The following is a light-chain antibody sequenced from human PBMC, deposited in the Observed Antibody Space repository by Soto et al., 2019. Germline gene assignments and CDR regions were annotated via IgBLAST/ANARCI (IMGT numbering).Light chain of an antibody. CDR3: QQRSDWPLT. Sequence: EIVLTQSPATLSLSPGERATLSCRASQSVSSYLAWYQQKPGQAPRLLIYDASNRATGIPARFSGSGSGTDFTLTISSLEPEDFEVYYCQQRSDWPLTFGAGTQVDI. V-gene: IGKV3-11*01. CDR2: DAS. CDR1: QSVSSY. J-gene: IGKJ4*01.